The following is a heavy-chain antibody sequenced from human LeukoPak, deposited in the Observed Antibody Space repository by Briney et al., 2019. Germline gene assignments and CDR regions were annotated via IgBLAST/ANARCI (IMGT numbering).Heavy chain of an antibody. J-gene: IGHJ4*02. D-gene: IGHD3-22*01. V-gene: IGHV1-18*01. CDR2: ISGYNGNT. CDR1: GYTFTSYG. Sequence: GESLKISCKASGYTFTSYGISWVRQAPGQALEWMGWISGYNGNTNYAQKLQGRVTMTTDTSTSTAYMELRSLRSDDTAVYYCARDFHSSGYYHYFHYWGQGTLVTVSS. CDR3: ARDFHSSGYYHYFHY.